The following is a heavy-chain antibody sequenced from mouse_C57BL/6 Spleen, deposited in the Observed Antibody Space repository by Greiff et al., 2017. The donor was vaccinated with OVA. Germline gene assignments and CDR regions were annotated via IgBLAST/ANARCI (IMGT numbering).Heavy chain of an antibody. CDR3: AREVHGSSDWYFDV. V-gene: IGHV1-55*01. CDR1: GYTFTSYW. CDR2: IYPGSGST. J-gene: IGHJ1*03. Sequence: QVQLQQPGAELVKPGASVKMSCKASGYTFTSYWITWVKQRPGQGLEWIGDIYPGSGSTNYNEKFKSKATLTVDTSSSTAYMQLSSLTSYDSAVYYCAREVHGSSDWYFDVWGTGTTVTVSS. D-gene: IGHD1-1*01.